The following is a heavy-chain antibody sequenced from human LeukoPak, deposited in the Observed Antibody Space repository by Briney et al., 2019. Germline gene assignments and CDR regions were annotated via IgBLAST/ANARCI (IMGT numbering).Heavy chain of an antibody. CDR2: INGGSGNT. CDR1: GYTFTSYA. V-gene: IGHV1-3*01. J-gene: IGHJ4*02. Sequence: ASVKVSCKASGYTFTSYAMHWVRQAPGQRLDWMGWINGGSGNTRYSPEFQGRVTITRDTSASTAYMELSSLRSEDTAVYYCANPRYDSSGYYYVDWGQGTLVTVSS. CDR3: ANPRYDSSGYYYVD. D-gene: IGHD3-22*01.